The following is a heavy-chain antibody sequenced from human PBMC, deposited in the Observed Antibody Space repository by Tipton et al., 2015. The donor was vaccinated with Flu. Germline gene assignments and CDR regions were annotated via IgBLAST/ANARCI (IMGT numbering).Heavy chain of an antibody. Sequence: QVQLVQSGAEVKKPGASVKVSCKASGYTFTSYYMHWVRQAPGQGLEWMGIINPSGGSTSSAQKFQGRVTMTRDTSTSTVYMELSGLGSEDTAIYYCARDRTTVTPGRRNDMGYWGQGTLVTVSS. CDR2: INPSGGST. CDR3: ARDRTTVTPGRRNDMGY. V-gene: IGHV1-46*01. D-gene: IGHD4-17*01. CDR1: GYTFTSYY. J-gene: IGHJ4*02.